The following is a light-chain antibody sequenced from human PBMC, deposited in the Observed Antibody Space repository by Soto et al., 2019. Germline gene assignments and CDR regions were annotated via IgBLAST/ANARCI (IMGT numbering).Light chain of an antibody. J-gene: IGKJ4*01. CDR2: GAS. CDR3: QKSYSTVRT. CDR1: LSINNY. V-gene: IGKV1-39*01. Sequence: DIPMTQSPSSLSAYAGDRVTITCRASLSINNYLNWYQQKPGKAPKLLIYGASSLQTGVPSRFSGSGSGTDFTLTISSLQPEDSATYYCQKSYSTVRTFGGGTKVESK.